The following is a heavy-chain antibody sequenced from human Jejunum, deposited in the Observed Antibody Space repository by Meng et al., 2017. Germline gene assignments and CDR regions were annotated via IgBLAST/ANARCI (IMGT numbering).Heavy chain of an antibody. CDR1: GYTFTDHY. V-gene: IGHV1-2*04. J-gene: IGHJ4*02. Sequence: QVQLVQLGAEGKKSGASVKVSCKASGYTFTDHYIHWGRQAPGQGLEWMGWTNPDTGGTNYAQKFQGWVTMTRDTSISTAYMELRRLRSDDTAVYYCARDAGSFLDYYFDSWGQGTLVTVSS. D-gene: IGHD1-1*01. CDR3: ARDAGSFLDYYFDS. CDR2: TNPDTGGT.